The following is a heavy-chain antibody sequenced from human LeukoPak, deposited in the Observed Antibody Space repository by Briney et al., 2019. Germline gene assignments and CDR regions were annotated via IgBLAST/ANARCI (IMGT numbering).Heavy chain of an antibody. V-gene: IGHV3-74*01. J-gene: IGHJ4*02. Sequence: PGGSLRLSCVASGFTCTTYWMHWVRQAPGKGLVWVSRINGDGSNSNYADSVKGRFTISRDNARNTLYLQMNGLRAEDTALYYCARTSPTSHFDFWGQGTLVTVSS. D-gene: IGHD3-16*01. CDR2: INGDGSNS. CDR1: GFTCTTYW. CDR3: ARTSPTSHFDF.